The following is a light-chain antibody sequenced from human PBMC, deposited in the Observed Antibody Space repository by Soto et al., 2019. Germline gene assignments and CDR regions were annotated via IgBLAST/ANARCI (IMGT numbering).Light chain of an antibody. CDR3: QQYNSSPRT. J-gene: IGKJ1*01. Sequence: EVMLTQSPGTLSLSPGQRATLSCRTSQTLTSSYLAWYQQKPGQAPRLLIYGASSRATGIPDRFSGSGSGTDFTLTVSRLEPEDFAVYYCQQYNSSPRTFGQGTKVDI. V-gene: IGKV3-20*01. CDR1: QTLTSSY. CDR2: GAS.